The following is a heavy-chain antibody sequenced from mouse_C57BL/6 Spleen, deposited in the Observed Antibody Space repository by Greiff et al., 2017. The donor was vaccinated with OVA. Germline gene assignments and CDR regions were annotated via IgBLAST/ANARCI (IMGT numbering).Heavy chain of an antibody. CDR3: ARRGYGSYYFDY. Sequence: EVHLVESEGGLVQPGSSMKLSCTASGFTFSDYYMAWVRQVPEKGLEWVANINYDGSSTYYLGSLKSRFIISRDNAKNILYLQMSSLKSEDTATYYCARRGYGSYYFDYWGQGTTLTVSS. CDR1: GFTFSDYY. D-gene: IGHD1-1*01. V-gene: IGHV5-16*01. J-gene: IGHJ2*01. CDR2: INYDGSST.